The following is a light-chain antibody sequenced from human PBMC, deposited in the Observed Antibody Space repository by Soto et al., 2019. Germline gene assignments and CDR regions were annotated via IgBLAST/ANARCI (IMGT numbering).Light chain of an antibody. CDR3: QQYKSFST. Sequence: DIQMTLSPSTLSASVGYRVTIICRASQSISTWLAWYQQKPGKAPYLLIFDASTLESGVPSRFSGSGSETEFTLTISSLQPDDFATYYCQQYKSFSTFGQGTKVDIK. J-gene: IGKJ1*01. CDR2: DAS. CDR1: QSISTW. V-gene: IGKV1-5*02.